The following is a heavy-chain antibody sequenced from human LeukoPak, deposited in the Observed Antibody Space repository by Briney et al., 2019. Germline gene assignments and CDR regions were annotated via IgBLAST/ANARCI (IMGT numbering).Heavy chain of an antibody. V-gene: IGHV1-2*02. CDR2: MNPNTGTT. D-gene: IGHD1-26*01. CDR1: GYTFTSYA. CDR3: ARRIVTPTTKWFDA. Sequence: ASVKVSCKASGYTFTSYAMNWVRQAPGQGLEWVGWMNPNTGTTKYGQTLQGRVIMTRDTSISTAYMELSRLRSDDTAVYYCARRIVTPTTKWFDAWGQGTLVTVSS. J-gene: IGHJ5*02.